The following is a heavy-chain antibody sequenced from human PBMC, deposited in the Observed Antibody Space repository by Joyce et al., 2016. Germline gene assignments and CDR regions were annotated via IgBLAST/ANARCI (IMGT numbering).Heavy chain of an antibody. Sequence: QVQLQQWGAGLLKHSETLSLTCAVSGGPFRGFFWTWVRQAPGKGLEWIGDINNSGVTNYNPSLKTRVTFSVDTSKNQFSLKLTSLSAADTAVYYCARSQWLAPLMYWGQGTPVTVSS. CDR1: GGPFRGFF. J-gene: IGHJ4*02. CDR2: INNSGVT. V-gene: IGHV4-34*01. D-gene: IGHD6-19*01. CDR3: ARSQWLAPLMY.